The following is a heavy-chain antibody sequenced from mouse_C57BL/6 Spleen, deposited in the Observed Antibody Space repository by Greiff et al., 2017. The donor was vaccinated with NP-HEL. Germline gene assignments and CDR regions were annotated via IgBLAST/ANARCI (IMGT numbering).Heavy chain of an antibody. Sequence: DVQLQESGAELVRPGASVKLSCTASGFNIKDDYMHWVKQRPEQGLEWIGWIDPENGDTEYASKFQGKATITADTSSNTAYLQLSSLTSEDTAVYYCTPLYYYGSSPPWFAYWGQGTLVTVSA. CDR3: TPLYYYGSSPPWFAY. J-gene: IGHJ3*01. V-gene: IGHV14-4*01. D-gene: IGHD1-1*01. CDR1: GFNIKDDY. CDR2: IDPENGDT.